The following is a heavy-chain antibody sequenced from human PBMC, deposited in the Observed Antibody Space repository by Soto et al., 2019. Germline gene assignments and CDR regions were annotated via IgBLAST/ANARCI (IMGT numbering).Heavy chain of an antibody. J-gene: IGHJ6*02. CDR3: ARTVVVPAAILGYYYYYGMDV. CDR2: IIPIFGTA. D-gene: IGHD2-2*02. V-gene: IGHV1-69*13. Sequence: SVKVSCTASGGTFSSYAISRVRQAPGQGLEWMGGIIPIFGTANYAQKFQGRVTITADESTSTAYMELSSLRSEDTAVYYCARTVVVPAAILGYYYYYGMDVWGQGTTVTVSS. CDR1: GGTFSSYA.